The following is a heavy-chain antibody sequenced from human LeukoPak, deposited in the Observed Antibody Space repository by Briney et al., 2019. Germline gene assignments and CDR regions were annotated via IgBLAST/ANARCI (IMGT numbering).Heavy chain of an antibody. CDR1: GGSISSSSYY. V-gene: IGHV4-39*01. CDR3: ARPNSGSYAY. D-gene: IGHD1-26*01. Sequence: SETLSLTCTVSGGSISSSSYYWGWVRQPPGKGLEWIGSIYYSGSTYYNPSLKSRVTISVDTSKNQFSPKLSSVTAADTAVYYCARPNSGSYAYWGQGTLVTVSS. J-gene: IGHJ4*02. CDR2: IYYSGST.